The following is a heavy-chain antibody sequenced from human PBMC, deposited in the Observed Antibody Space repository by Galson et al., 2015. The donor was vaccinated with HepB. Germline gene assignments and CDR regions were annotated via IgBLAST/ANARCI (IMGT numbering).Heavy chain of an antibody. CDR3: AKAAGWFDP. V-gene: IGHV3-11*01. J-gene: IGHJ5*02. CDR1: GLSFSDFY. Sequence: SLRLSCAVSGLSFSDFYMTWIRQAPGKGLEWISYISESGTTTYYADSVKGRFTVSRNNAKKSLYLQMSSVRAEDTAVYYCAKAAGWFDPLGQGTLVTVSS. CDR2: ISESGTTT.